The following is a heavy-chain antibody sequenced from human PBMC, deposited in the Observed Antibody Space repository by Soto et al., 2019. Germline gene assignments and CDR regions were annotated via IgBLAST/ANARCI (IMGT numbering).Heavy chain of an antibody. CDR1: GFTFGDHE. D-gene: IGHD6-19*01. CDR3: ARSSGWSGADAFDM. J-gene: IGHJ3*02. CDR2: LSRSGNTI. V-gene: IGHV3-11*01. Sequence: QVQLVESGGGLVQPVGSLRLSCAASGFTFGDHEMSWIRQAAGKGPEWVSFLSRSGNTIYYADSVKGRFSISRDNAENSLYLEMESLRVEDTATYFCARSSGWSGADAFDMWGQGTMVTVSA.